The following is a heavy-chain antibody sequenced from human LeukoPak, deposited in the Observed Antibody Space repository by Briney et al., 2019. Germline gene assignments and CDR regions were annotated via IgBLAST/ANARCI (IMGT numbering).Heavy chain of an antibody. CDR2: ISAYKGNT. CDR1: GYIFTNYG. V-gene: IGHV1-18*01. J-gene: IGHJ4*02. CDR3: ARDRRIAVAVFHLDY. Sequence: ASVKVSCKASGYIFTNYGISWVRQAPGQGLEWMGWISAYKGNTKYAQKFQGRVTLTTDTSTSTAYMELRSLRSDDTAVYYCARDRRIAVAVFHLDYWGQGTLVTVSS. D-gene: IGHD6-19*01.